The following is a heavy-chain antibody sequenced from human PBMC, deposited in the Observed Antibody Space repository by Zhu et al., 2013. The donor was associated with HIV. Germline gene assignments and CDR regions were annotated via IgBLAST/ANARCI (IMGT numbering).Heavy chain of an antibody. Sequence: QVQLVQSGAEVKKPGASVKVSCKASGGTFSSYAISWVRQAPGQGLEWMGGIIPIFGTANYAQKFQGRVTITADESTSTAYMELSSLRSEDTAVYYCATEPLLPTVPTGYFDYWGQGTLVTVSS. CDR3: ATEPLLPTVPTGYFDY. V-gene: IGHV1-69*01. D-gene: IGHD4-17*01. J-gene: IGHJ4*02. CDR1: GGTFSSYA. CDR2: IIPIFGTA.